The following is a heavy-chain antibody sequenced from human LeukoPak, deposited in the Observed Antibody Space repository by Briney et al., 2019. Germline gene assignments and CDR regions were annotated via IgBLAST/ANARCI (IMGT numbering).Heavy chain of an antibody. D-gene: IGHD1-26*01. CDR1: GVSFSGYY. CDR2: INHSGST. J-gene: IGHJ2*01. CDR3: ARGDGGSYGLGWYFDL. V-gene: IGHV4-34*01. Sequence: SETLSLTCAVYGVSFSGYYWSWLRQPPGKGLEWIGEINHSGSTNYNPSLKSRVTISVDTSKNQFSLKLSSVTAADTAVYYCARGDGGSYGLGWYFDLWGRGTLVTVSS.